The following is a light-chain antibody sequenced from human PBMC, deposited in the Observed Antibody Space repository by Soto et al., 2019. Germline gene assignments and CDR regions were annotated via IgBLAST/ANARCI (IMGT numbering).Light chain of an antibody. CDR1: QSVSNN. J-gene: IGKJ4*01. CDR3: QQYNNLPLT. V-gene: IGKV3-15*01. CDR2: GAS. Sequence: EIVMTQSPATLSVSPGESATLSCRASQSVSNNLAWYQQKPGQAPRLLIYGASARATGIPARFSGSGSGTEFTLSISSLQSEDFAVYYCQQYNNLPLTFGGGTKVQIK.